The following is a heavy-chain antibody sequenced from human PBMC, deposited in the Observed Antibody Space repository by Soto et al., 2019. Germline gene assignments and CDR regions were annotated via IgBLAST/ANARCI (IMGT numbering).Heavy chain of an antibody. CDR2: IFHDGTA. CDR3: ARLVYDTRLNYMYFDF. CDR1: GVSLTSGNW. Sequence: LSLTCAVSGVSLTSGNWWTWVRQSPQRGLEYIGEIFHDGTANYYPSFERRVAMSVDTSRNQFSLKLTSVTAADTAVYFCARLVYDTRLNYMYFDFWGPGTMVTVSS. J-gene: IGHJ4*02. D-gene: IGHD3-10*01. V-gene: IGHV4-4*01.